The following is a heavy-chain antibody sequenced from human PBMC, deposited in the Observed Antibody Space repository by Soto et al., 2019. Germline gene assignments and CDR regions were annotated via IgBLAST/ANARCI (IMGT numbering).Heavy chain of an antibody. V-gene: IGHV1-18*04. CDR2: ISAYNGNT. J-gene: IGHJ4*02. D-gene: IGHD1-26*01. Sequence: AAAKLTCKGSGYTITSYGISWVRQAPGQGLEWMGWISAYNGNTNYAQKLQGRVTMTTDTSTSTAYMELRSLRSDDTSVYYCAIVGGSYRFDYWGQGTLVTGSS. CDR3: AIVGGSYRFDY. CDR1: GYTITSYG.